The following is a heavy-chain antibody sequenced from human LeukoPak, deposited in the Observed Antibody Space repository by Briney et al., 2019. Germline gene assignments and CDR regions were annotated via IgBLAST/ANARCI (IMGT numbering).Heavy chain of an antibody. CDR2: ISYTGST. V-gene: IGHV4-59*11. J-gene: IGHJ3*02. CDR1: GGSMRSHY. D-gene: IGHD2-8*01. Sequence: SETLSLTCTVSGGSMRSHYWNWIRQPPGTGLEWIGYISYTGSTNYNPSLMSRLTMSVDTSNHHFSVRLSSVSAADTAVYYCAREWSAFDTWGQGTMVTVSP. CDR3: AREWSAFDT.